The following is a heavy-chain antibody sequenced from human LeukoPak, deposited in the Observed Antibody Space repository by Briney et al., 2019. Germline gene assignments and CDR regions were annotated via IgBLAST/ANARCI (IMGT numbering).Heavy chain of an antibody. CDR2: IYYSGST. D-gene: IGHD5-24*01. Sequence: SETLSLTCTVSGGSISSYYWSWNRQPPGKGLEWIGYIYYSGSTNYNPSLKSRVTISVDTSKNQFSLKLSSVTAADTAVYYCARVETRDGYNYGYFDYWGQGTLVTVSS. V-gene: IGHV4-59*01. CDR3: ARVETRDGYNYGYFDY. J-gene: IGHJ4*02. CDR1: GGSISSYY.